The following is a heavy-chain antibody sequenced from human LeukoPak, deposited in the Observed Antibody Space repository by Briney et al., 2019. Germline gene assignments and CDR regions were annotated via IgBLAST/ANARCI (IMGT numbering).Heavy chain of an antibody. D-gene: IGHD7-27*01. J-gene: IGHJ3*02. CDR1: GGSISSGVYY. CDR3: ARGLTGDAYAFDI. Sequence: PSQTLSLTCTVSGGSISSGVYYWSWIRHHPGKGLEWIGYIYYSGSTYYNPSLKSRVTMSQDTSRNQFSLKLSSVTAADTAVYYCARGLTGDAYAFDIWGQGTMVPVSS. CDR2: IYYSGST. V-gene: IGHV4-31*03.